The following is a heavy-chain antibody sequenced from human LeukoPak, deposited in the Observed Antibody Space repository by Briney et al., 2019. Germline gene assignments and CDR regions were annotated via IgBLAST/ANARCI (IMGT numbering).Heavy chain of an antibody. CDR2: ISSSGSTI. CDR1: GDSINDKDYY. J-gene: IGHJ4*02. Sequence: LSLTCTVSGDSINDKDYYWAWIRQAPGKGLEWISYISSSGSTIYYADSVKGRFTISRDNAKNSLYLQMNSLRAEDTAVYYCARDGGGYFDYWGQGTLVTVSS. V-gene: IGHV3-11*01. CDR3: ARDGGGYFDY. D-gene: IGHD3-16*01.